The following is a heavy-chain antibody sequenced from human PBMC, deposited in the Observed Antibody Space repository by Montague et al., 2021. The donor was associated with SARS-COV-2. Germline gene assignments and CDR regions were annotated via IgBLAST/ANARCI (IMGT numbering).Heavy chain of an antibody. D-gene: IGHD3-22*01. CDR2: IYYSGST. J-gene: IGHJ3*02. V-gene: IGHV4-59*01. CDR3: AREVRYYYDSSGPGAFDI. Sequence: SETLSLTCTVSGGSINSYYWSWIRQPPGKGLEWIGYIYYSGSTXXXPSXXXRVTISVDTSKNQFSLKLSSVTAADTAVYYCAREVRYYYDSSGPGAFDIWGQGTMVTVSS. CDR1: GGSINSYY.